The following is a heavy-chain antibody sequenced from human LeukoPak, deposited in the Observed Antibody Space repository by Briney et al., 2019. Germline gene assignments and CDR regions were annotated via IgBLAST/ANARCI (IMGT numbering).Heavy chain of an antibody. CDR2: IYYSGST. D-gene: IGHD6-13*01. CDR1: GGSISSSSYY. J-gene: IGHJ4*02. V-gene: IGHV4-61*05. Sequence: SETLSLTCTISGGSISSSSYYWSWIRQPPGKGLEWIGYIYYSGSTNYNPSLKSRVTISVDTSKNQFSLKLSSVTAADTAVYYCAGQSRYSSSWYEDYWGQGTLVTVSS. CDR3: AGQSRYSSSWYEDY.